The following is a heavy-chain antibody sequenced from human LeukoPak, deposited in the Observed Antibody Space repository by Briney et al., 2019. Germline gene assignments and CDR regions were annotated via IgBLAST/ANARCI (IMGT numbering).Heavy chain of an antibody. CDR3: ARGASMIVVVPYYFDY. V-gene: IGHV4-61*02. D-gene: IGHD3-22*01. Sequence: SETLSLTCTVSGGSISSGSYYWSWIRQPAGKGLEWIGRTYTSGSTNYNPSLKSRVTISVDTSKNQFSLKLSSVTAADTAVYYCARGASMIVVVPYYFDYWGQGTLVTVSS. CDR1: GGSISSGSYY. J-gene: IGHJ4*02. CDR2: TYTSGST.